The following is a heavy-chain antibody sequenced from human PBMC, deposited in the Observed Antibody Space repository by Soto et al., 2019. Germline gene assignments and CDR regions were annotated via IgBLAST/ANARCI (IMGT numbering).Heavy chain of an antibody. V-gene: IGHV5-51*01. D-gene: IGHD2-21*02. CDR3: ARVIVVVTATPHDALDI. J-gene: IGHJ3*02. CDR1: GYSFTSYW. Sequence: GESLKISCQGSGYSFTSYWIGCVRQMPGKGLEWMGIIYPRGSDTRYSPSFQGQVTISADKSISTAYLQWSSLKASDTAMYYCARVIVVVTATPHDALDIWGQWTMVPVS. CDR2: IYPRGSDT.